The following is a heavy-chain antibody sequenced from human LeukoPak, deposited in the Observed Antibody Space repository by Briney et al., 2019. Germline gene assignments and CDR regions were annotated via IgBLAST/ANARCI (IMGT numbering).Heavy chain of an antibody. CDR1: GFTFSSYA. CDR3: AKDGGTLWFGELGNDAFDI. J-gene: IGHJ3*02. Sequence: GGSLRLSCAASGFTFSSYAMSWVRQAPGKGLEWVSAISGSGGSTYYADSVRGRFTISRDNSKNTLYLQMNSLRAEDTAVYYCAKDGGTLWFGELGNDAFDIWGQGTMVTVSS. V-gene: IGHV3-23*01. CDR2: ISGSGGST. D-gene: IGHD3-10*01.